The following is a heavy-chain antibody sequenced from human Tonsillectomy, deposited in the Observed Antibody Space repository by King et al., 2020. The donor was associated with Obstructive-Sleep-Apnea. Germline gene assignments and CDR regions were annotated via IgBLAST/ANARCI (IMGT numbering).Heavy chain of an antibody. CDR1: GFTFRNYS. Sequence: VQLVESGGGLVQPGGSLRLSCAASGFTFRNYSMHWVRQAPGKGLEYVSVISSNGCSTYYANSVKDRFTISRDSSKNTLYLQMGSLRVEDMAVYYCARDQCSGGSCYSDYYYYAMDVWGQGTTVTVSS. J-gene: IGHJ6*02. V-gene: IGHV3-64*01. D-gene: IGHD2-15*01. CDR3: ARDQCSGGSCYSDYYYYAMDV. CDR2: ISSNGCST.